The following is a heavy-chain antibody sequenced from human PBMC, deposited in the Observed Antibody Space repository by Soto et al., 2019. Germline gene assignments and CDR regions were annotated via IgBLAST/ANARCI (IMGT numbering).Heavy chain of an antibody. CDR1: DFDCSSYG. D-gene: IGHD3-10*01. CDR3: ARDSGWPILNFDN. V-gene: IGHV3-30*03. J-gene: IGHJ4*02. Sequence: GGSLRLSCAASDFDCSSYGIQWVRQAPGKGLEWVAASSYDGRETLYADSAKGRFTVSKEMSKNTAFLQMNALRHEDTAVYFCARDSGWPILNFDNWGQGTPVTVSS. CDR2: SSYDGRET.